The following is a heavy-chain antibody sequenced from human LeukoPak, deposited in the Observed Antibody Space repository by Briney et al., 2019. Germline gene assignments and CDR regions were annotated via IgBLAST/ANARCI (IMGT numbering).Heavy chain of an antibody. V-gene: IGHV3-53*01. CDR2: IYSGGST. CDR3: ARAPVSSGWYGFFDY. D-gene: IGHD6-19*01. Sequence: GGSLRLSCAASGFTVSSNYMSWVRQAPGKGLEWVSVIYSGGSTYYADSVKGRFTISRDNSKNTLYLQMNSLRAEDTAVYYCARAPVSSGWYGFFDYWGQGTLVTVSS. CDR1: GFTVSSNY. J-gene: IGHJ4*02.